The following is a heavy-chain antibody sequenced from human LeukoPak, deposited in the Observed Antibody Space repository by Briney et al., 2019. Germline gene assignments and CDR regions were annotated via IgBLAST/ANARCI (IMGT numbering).Heavy chain of an antibody. CDR3: PGELRTFDS. D-gene: IGHD3-16*01. V-gene: IGHV3-7*04. Sequence: GGSVTLSCPASGFTFSSYWMTWLRQAPAKELHAVANIKHNGDELNYVGSVEDRLTISRDNAKHSLYGHITSQRAKDTAVCYLPGELRTFDSWGQGTLVTVSS. CDR2: IKHNGDEL. J-gene: IGHJ4*02. CDR1: GFTFSSYW.